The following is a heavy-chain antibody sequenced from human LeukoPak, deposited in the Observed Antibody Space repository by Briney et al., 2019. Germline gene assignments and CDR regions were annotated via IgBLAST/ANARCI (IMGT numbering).Heavy chain of an antibody. CDR2: IYTSGST. V-gene: IGHV4-4*07. Sequence: SETLSLTCTVSGGSISSYYWSWIRQPAGKGLEWIGRIYTSGSTNYNPSLKSRVTMSVDTSKNQFSLKLSSVTAADTAVYYCARDRYYYDSSGNSPFDPWGQGTLVTVSS. J-gene: IGHJ5*02. CDR3: ARDRYYYDSSGNSPFDP. D-gene: IGHD3-22*01. CDR1: GGSISSYY.